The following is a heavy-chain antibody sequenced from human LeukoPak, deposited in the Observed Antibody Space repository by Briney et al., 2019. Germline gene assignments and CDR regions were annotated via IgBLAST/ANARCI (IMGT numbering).Heavy chain of an antibody. CDR3: AAESMMGYAFDI. D-gene: IGHD3-22*01. J-gene: IGHJ3*02. CDR2: FVVGSGNT. Sequence: SVKVSCKASGFTFTSSAMQWVRQARGQRLEWIGWFVVGSGNTNYAQKFQERVTITRDMSTSTAYMELSSLRSEDTAVYYCAAESMMGYAFDIWGQGTMVTVSS. V-gene: IGHV1-58*02. CDR1: GFTFTSSA.